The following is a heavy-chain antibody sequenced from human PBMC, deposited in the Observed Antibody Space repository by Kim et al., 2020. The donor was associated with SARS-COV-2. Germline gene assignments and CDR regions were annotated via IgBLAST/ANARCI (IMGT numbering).Heavy chain of an antibody. CDR3: ARHVAVVETIDY. CDR1: GGSISSSSYY. D-gene: IGHD2-15*01. V-gene: IGHV4-39*01. J-gene: IGHJ4*02. CDR2: IYYSGST. Sequence: SETLSLTCTVSGGSISSSSYYWGWIRQPPGKGLEWIGSIYYSGSTYYNPSLKSRVTISVDTSKNQFSLKLSSVTAADTAVYYCARHVAVVETIDYWGQGTLVTVSS.